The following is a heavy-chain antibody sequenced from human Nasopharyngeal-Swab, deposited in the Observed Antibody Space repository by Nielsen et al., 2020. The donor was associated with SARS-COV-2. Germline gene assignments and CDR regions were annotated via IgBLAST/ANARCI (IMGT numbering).Heavy chain of an antibody. V-gene: IGHV3-21*01. D-gene: IGHD5-18*01. Sequence: GGSWRISCAASGLTFGSFSMNWVRQVPGKGLEWVSYISSSSSYIQYADSVKVRFTISRDNAKSSLLLQMNSLRAEDTAVYYCAYNTTMFGWWGQGTLVTVSS. CDR1: GLTFGSFS. J-gene: IGHJ4*02. CDR3: AYNTTMFGW. CDR2: ISSSSSYI.